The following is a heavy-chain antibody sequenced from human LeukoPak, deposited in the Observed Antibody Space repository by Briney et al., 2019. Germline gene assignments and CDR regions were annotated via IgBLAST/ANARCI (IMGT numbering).Heavy chain of an antibody. CDR3: ARDGGRGGYSGYDLSY. J-gene: IGHJ4*02. CDR2: INPNSGGT. Sequence: ASVKVSCKASGYTLTGYYMHWVRQAPGQGLEWMGWINPNSGGTNYAQKFQGWVTMTRDTSISTAYMELSRLRSDDTAVYYCARDGGRGGYSGYDLSYWGQGTLVTVSS. CDR1: GYTLTGYY. V-gene: IGHV1-2*04. D-gene: IGHD5-12*01.